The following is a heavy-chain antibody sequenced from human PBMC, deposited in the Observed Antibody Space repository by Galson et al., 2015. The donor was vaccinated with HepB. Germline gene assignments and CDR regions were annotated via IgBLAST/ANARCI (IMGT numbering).Heavy chain of an antibody. CDR1: GFTFDDYA. J-gene: IGHJ4*02. D-gene: IGHD2-2*01. CDR2: IIWNSGSI. Sequence: SLRLSCAASGFTFDDYAMHWVRQAPGKGLEWVSGIIWNSGSIGYADSVKGRFTISRDNAKNSLYLQMNSLRAEDTALYYCAKEFCSSSTCHGVFDFWGQGALVTVSS. V-gene: IGHV3-9*01. CDR3: AKEFCSSSTCHGVFDF.